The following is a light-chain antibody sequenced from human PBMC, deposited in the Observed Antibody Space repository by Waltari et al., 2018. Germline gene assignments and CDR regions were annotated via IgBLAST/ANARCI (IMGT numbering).Light chain of an antibody. CDR1: QSVRKY. Sequence: EIVLTQSPGTLSLSPGERATLSCRASQSVRKYLACYQQKPGQAPRLLIYETSIRATGIPDRFSGSGFGTDFSLTISSLDPEDFAVYFCQKYDRLPATFGQGTRVEIK. V-gene: IGKV3-20*01. CDR3: QKYDRLPAT. J-gene: IGKJ1*01. CDR2: ETS.